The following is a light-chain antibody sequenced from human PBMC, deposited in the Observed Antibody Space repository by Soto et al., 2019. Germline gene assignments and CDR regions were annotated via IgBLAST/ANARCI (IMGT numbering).Light chain of an antibody. J-gene: IGKJ3*01. CDR1: QSVSTY. CDR2: DAS. V-gene: IGKV3-11*01. CDR3: QQYESSPHN. Sequence: EIVLTQSPATLSLSPGERAILSCRASQSVSTYLAWYQQKPGQTPRLLIFDASNRATGIPARFSGSGSGTDFTLTISSLEPEDFAVYYCQQYESSPHNFGPGTRVEI.